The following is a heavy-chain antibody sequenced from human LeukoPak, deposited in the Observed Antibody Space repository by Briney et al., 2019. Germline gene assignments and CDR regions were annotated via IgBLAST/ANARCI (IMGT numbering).Heavy chain of an antibody. J-gene: IGHJ4*02. D-gene: IGHD7-27*01. CDR1: GFTFSSYS. CDR2: ISSSGRYI. CDR3: ARDHRWGFDY. V-gene: IGHV3-21*01. Sequence: GGSLRLSCAASGFTFSSYSLNWVRQAPGKGLEWVSSISSSGRYIHSADSVKGRFTISRDNAKNSLYLQMNSLRTEDTAVYYCARDHRWGFDYWGRGTLVTVSS.